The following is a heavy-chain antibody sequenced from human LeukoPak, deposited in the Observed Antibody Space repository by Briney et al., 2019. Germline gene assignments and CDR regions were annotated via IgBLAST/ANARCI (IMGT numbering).Heavy chain of an antibody. CDR1: GYTFTSYY. J-gene: IGHJ6*02. V-gene: IGHV1-46*01. Sequence: ASVKVSCKASGYTFTSYYMRWVRQAPGQGLEWMGIINPSGGSTSYAQKFQGRVTMTRDTSTSTVYMELSSLRSEDTAVYYCARGKGGSYYYYYGMDVWGQGTTVTVSS. CDR2: INPSGGST. D-gene: IGHD1-26*01. CDR3: ARGKGGSYYYYYGMDV.